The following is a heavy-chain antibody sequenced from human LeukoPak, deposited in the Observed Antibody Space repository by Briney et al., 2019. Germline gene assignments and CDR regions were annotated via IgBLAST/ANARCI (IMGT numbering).Heavy chain of an antibody. Sequence: ASVTVSCKASGYTFTSYDINWVRQATGQGLEWMGWMNPNSGNTGYAQKFQGRVTMTRNTSISTAYMELSSLRSEDTAVYYCARTGGSSWPYYYYGMDVWGQGTTVTVSS. D-gene: IGHD6-13*01. V-gene: IGHV1-8*01. CDR2: MNPNSGNT. CDR1: GYTFTSYD. CDR3: ARTGGSSWPYYYYGMDV. J-gene: IGHJ6*02.